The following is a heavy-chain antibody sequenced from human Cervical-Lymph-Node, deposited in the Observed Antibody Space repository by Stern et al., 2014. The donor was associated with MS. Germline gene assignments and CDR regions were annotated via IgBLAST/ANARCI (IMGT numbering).Heavy chain of an antibody. V-gene: IGHV1-18*01. CDR2: ISAFNGKT. D-gene: IGHD3-22*01. J-gene: IGHJ4*02. CDR3: ARDAETRYYDSSGYSYFDS. CDR1: GYTLTKFG. Sequence: VQLVQSGAEVRKPGASVKVSCKTSGYTLTKFGTGWVRQAPGQGLEWVGWISAFNGKTNYGQKVQGRVSMTTDTSTNTVYMELRSLRSDDTAVYYCARDAETRYYDSSGYSYFDSWGQGTLITVSS.